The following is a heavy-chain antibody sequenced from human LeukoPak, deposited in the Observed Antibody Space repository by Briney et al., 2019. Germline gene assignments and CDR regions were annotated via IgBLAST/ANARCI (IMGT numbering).Heavy chain of an antibody. D-gene: IGHD3-16*01. CDR2: IWYDGSNK. V-gene: IGHV3-33*01. CDR1: GFTFSRHG. CDR3: ARQGDQGDLGY. J-gene: IGHJ4*02. Sequence: PGGSLRLSCAASGFTFSRHGMHWVRQAPGKGLEWVAVIWYDGSNKYYADSVKGRFTISRDNSKNTLYLQMNSLRAEDTAVYYCARQGDQGDLGYWGQGTLVTVSS.